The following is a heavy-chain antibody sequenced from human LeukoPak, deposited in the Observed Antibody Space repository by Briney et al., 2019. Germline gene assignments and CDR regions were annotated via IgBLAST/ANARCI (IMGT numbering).Heavy chain of an antibody. Sequence: PSETLSLTCTVSGGSISSYYWSWIRQPPGKGLEWIGYIYYSGSTNYNPSLKSRVTISVDPSKNQFSLKLSSVTAADTAVYYCARWGDSAALYDFWSGYSGSHYYYYYGMDVWGQGTTVTVSS. CDR1: GGSISSYY. V-gene: IGHV4-59*08. J-gene: IGHJ6*02. CDR3: ARWGDSAALYDFWSGYSGSHYYYYYGMDV. D-gene: IGHD3-3*01. CDR2: IYYSGST.